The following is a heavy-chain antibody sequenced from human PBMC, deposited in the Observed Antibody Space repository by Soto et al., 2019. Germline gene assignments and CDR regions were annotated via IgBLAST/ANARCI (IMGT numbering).Heavy chain of an antibody. CDR2: ISYHGSNK. V-gene: IGHV3-30-3*01. Sequence: GGSLRLSCAASGFTFSSYAMHWVRQAPGKGLEWVAVISYHGSNKYYAGSGKGRFTISRDNSKNTLYLQMNSLRAEDTAVYYCARDYSSGWKYYYYGRGVWGQGTTVTVSS. D-gene: IGHD6-19*01. J-gene: IGHJ6*02. CDR3: ARDYSSGWKYYYYGRGV. CDR1: GFTFSSYA.